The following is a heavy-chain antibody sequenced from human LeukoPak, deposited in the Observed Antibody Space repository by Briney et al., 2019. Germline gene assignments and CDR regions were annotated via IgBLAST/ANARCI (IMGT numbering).Heavy chain of an antibody. Sequence: PGGSLRLSCAASGFTFSSYAMSWVRQAPRKGLEWVSAISGSGGSTYYADSVKGRFTISRDNSKNTLYLQMNSLRAEDTAVYYCAKGRAGSGSYYNYWGQGTLVTVSS. CDR2: ISGSGGST. D-gene: IGHD3-10*01. CDR1: GFTFSSYA. V-gene: IGHV3-23*01. CDR3: AKGRAGSGSYYNY. J-gene: IGHJ4*02.